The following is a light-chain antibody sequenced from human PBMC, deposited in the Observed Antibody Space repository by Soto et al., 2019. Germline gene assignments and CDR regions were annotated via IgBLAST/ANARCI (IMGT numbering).Light chain of an antibody. CDR2: GAS. J-gene: IGKJ5*01. CDR3: QQYGSSPPIT. CDR1: QRLSSN. V-gene: IGKV3-20*01. Sequence: EIVRTPSPATLSVSPGERATLSCRASQRLSSNLAWYQQKPCQAPRLLIYGASSRATGIPDRFSGSGSGTDFTLTISRLEPEDFAVYYCQQYGSSPPITFGQGTRLEIK.